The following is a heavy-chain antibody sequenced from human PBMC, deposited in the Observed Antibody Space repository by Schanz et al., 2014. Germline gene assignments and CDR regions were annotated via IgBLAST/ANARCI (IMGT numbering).Heavy chain of an antibody. CDR1: GYTLSAYS. CDR3: ASSGAGYSSSWDFDY. CDR2: VNPSVRGT. J-gene: IGHJ4*02. D-gene: IGHD6-13*01. V-gene: IGHV1-46*01. Sequence: QVQLVQSGAEVKKPGASVKVSCKASGYTLSAYSLHWVRQAPGQGLEWMGIVNPSVRGTHFAREFQGRVTITADKSTFTAYMDVSSLRSEDTAVYYCASSGAGYSSSWDFDYWGQGTLVTVSS.